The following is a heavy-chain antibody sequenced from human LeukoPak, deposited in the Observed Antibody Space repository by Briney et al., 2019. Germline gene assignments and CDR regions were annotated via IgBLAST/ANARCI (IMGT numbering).Heavy chain of an antibody. Sequence: SETLSLTCTVSGGSISSSSYYWGWIRQPPGKGLEWIGSIYYGGSTYYNPSLKSRVTISVDTSKNQFSLKLSSVTAADTAVYYCARPSRYYYDSSGYWAFDIWGQGTMVTVSS. CDR2: IYYGGST. J-gene: IGHJ3*02. CDR1: GGSISSSSYY. CDR3: ARPSRYYYDSSGYWAFDI. V-gene: IGHV4-39*01. D-gene: IGHD3-22*01.